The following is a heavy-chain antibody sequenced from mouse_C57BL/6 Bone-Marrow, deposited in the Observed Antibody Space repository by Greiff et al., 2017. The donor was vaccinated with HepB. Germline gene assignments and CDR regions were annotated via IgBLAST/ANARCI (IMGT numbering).Heavy chain of an antibody. J-gene: IGHJ4*01. CDR3: TAYSNYVGYYAMDY. Sequence: VQLQQSGAELVRPGASVKLSCTASGFNIKDYYMHWVKQRPEQGLEWIGRIDPEDGDTEYAPKFQGKATMTADTSSNTAYLQLSSLTSEDTAVYYCTAYSNYVGYYAMDYWGQGTSVTVSS. V-gene: IGHV14-1*01. D-gene: IGHD2-5*01. CDR1: GFNIKDYY. CDR2: IDPEDGDT.